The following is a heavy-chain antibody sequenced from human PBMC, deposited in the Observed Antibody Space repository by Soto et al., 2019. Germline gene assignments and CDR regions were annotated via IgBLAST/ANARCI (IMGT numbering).Heavy chain of an antibody. CDR2: IYYSGST. D-gene: IGHD3-16*01. CDR1: GGSISSYY. J-gene: IGHJ6*04. Sequence: SETLSLTCTVSGGSISSYYWSWIRQPPGKGLEWIGYIYYSGSTNYNPSLKSRVTISVDTSKNQFSLKLSSVTAADTAVYYCARASVDYDYIMDVWGKGTTVTVSS. CDR3: ARASVDYDYIMDV. V-gene: IGHV4-59*01.